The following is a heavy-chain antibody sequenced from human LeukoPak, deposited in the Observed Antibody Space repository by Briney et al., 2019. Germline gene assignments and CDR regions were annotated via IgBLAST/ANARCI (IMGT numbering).Heavy chain of an antibody. CDR2: MTHDGSDE. CDR1: GFTVNYW. Sequence: GGSLRLSCAASGFTVNYWMSWARQAPGKGLEWVATMTHDGSDEYYLDSVRGRFTISRDSAKNSIYLQMNSLRVEDTSTYYCAKGDLENWGQGTLVTVSS. J-gene: IGHJ4*02. V-gene: IGHV3-7*01. CDR3: AKGDLEN.